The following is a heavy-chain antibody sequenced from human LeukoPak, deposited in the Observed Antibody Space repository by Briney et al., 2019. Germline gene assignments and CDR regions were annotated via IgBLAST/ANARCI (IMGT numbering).Heavy chain of an antibody. J-gene: IGHJ5*02. V-gene: IGHV1-69-2*01. D-gene: IGHD1-14*01. CDR2: VDPEDGET. CDR3: ANLRGNLFDP. CDR1: GYTFTDYY. Sequence: ASVKVSRKVSGYTFTDYYMHWVQQAPGKGLEWMGLVDPEDGETIYAEKFQGRVTITADTSTDTAYMELSSLRSEDTAVYYCANLRGNLFDPWGQGTLVTVSS.